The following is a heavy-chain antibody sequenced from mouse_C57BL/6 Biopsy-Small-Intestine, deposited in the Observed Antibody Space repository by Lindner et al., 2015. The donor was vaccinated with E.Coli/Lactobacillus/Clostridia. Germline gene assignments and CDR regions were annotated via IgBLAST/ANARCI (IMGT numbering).Heavy chain of an antibody. CDR3: ARGFDYDAYAMDY. CDR2: INPSSGYT. D-gene: IGHD2-4*01. J-gene: IGHJ4*01. Sequence: ESGYNFINYWMHWVKQRPGQGLEWIGYINPSSGYTKYNQKFKDKATLTADRSSSTAFMQLNSLTFEDSAVYYCARGFDYDAYAMDYWGQGTSVTVSS. V-gene: IGHV1-7*01. CDR1: GYNFINYW.